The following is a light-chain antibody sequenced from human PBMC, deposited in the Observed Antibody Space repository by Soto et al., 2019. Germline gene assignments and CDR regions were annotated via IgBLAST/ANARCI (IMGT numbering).Light chain of an antibody. CDR3: VSYTTSTSYV. CDR1: SSDVGGFIY. V-gene: IGLV2-14*03. Sequence: QSALTQPASVSGSPGQSITISCTGTSSDVGGFIYVSWYQQHPGKAPKLMIYDVNNRPSGVSNRFSGPKSGNTASLTISGLQTEDEADYYCVSYTTSTSYVFGSGTKVTVL. CDR2: DVN. J-gene: IGLJ1*01.